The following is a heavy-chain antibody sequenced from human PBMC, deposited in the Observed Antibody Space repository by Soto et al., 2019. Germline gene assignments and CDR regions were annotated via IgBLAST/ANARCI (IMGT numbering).Heavy chain of an antibody. D-gene: IGHD3-22*01. CDR3: ARDGTDYYDSSGYYQGGGYYYGMDV. V-gene: IGHV1-69*13. CDR1: GGTFSSYA. Sequence: ASVKVSCKASGGTFSSYAISWVRQAPGQGLEWMGGIIPIFGTANYAQKFQGRVTITADESTSTAYMELSSLRSEDTAVYYCARDGTDYYDSSGYYQGGGYYYGMDVWGQGTTVTVS. CDR2: IIPIFGTA. J-gene: IGHJ6*02.